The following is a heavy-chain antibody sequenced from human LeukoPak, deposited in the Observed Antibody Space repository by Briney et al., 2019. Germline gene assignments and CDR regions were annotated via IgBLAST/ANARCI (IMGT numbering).Heavy chain of an antibody. CDR3: ARPYSSNWYDAFHF. J-gene: IGHJ3*01. Sequence: PSETLSLTCTVFGGPITGYYWSWIRQPPGKGLEWIGYVSYRGSTNYNPSLKSRVTISVDTSKNQFSLKLSSVTAADTAVYYCARPYSSNWYDAFHFWGQRTMVTVSS. CDR1: GGPITGYY. V-gene: IGHV4-59*01. D-gene: IGHD6-13*01. CDR2: VSYRGST.